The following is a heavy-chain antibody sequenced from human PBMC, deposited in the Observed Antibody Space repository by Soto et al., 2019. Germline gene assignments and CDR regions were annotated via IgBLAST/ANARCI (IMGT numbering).Heavy chain of an antibody. V-gene: IGHV1-8*01. CDR2: MNPNSGNT. J-gene: IGHJ4*02. CDR1: GYTFTSYD. CDR3: ARNIAAAGQEGY. D-gene: IGHD6-13*01. Sequence: QVQLVQSGAEVKKPGASVKVSCKASGYTFTSYDINWVRQATGQALEWMGWMNPNSGNTGYAQKFQGRVTMTRNTSISTAYMELSSLRSEDTAVYYCARNIAAAGQEGYWGQGTLVTVSS.